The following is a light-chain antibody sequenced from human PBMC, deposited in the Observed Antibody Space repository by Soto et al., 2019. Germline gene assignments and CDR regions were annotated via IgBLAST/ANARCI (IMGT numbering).Light chain of an antibody. CDR1: QSISSW. J-gene: IGKJ2*01. CDR2: KAS. Sequence: DIQMTQSPSTLSASVGDRVTITCRASQSISSWLAWYQQKPGTAPKLLIYKASSLESGVPSRFSGSGSGTEFTLNISRLQPDDFATYYYQQYNSYSYTFGQGTKLEIK. CDR3: QQYNSYSYT. V-gene: IGKV1-5*03.